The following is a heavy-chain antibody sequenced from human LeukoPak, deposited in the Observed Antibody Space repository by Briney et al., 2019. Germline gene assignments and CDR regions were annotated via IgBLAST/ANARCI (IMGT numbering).Heavy chain of an antibody. CDR3: ARDKDDFWSGYSRGAIDI. J-gene: IGHJ3*02. D-gene: IGHD3-3*01. CDR2: ISSSSSTI. Sequence: QPGGSLGLSCAASGFTFSSYIMNWVRQAPGKGLEWVSNISSSSSTIAYADSMKGRFTISRDNAKNSLYLQMNSLRAEDTAVYYCARDKDDFWSGYSRGAIDIWGQGTMVTVSS. V-gene: IGHV3-48*01. CDR1: GFTFSSYI.